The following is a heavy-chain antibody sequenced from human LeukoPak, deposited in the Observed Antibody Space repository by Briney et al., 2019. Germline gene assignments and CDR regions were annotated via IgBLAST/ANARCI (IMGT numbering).Heavy chain of an antibody. CDR1: GFTFSSYA. CDR2: ISGSGGST. V-gene: IGHV3-23*01. D-gene: IGHD3-16*02. Sequence: GGSLRLACAVSGFTFSSYAMSWVRQAPGKGLEWVSAISGSGGSTYYADSVKGRFTISRDNSKNTLYLQMNSLRAEDTAVYYCAKDAELSEDLDPWGQGTLVTVSS. CDR3: AKDAELSEDLDP. J-gene: IGHJ5*02.